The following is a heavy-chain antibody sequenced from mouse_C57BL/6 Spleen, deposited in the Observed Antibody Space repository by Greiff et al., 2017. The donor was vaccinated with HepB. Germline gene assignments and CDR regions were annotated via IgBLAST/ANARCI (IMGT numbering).Heavy chain of an antibody. J-gene: IGHJ2*01. Sequence: QVQLQQPGAELVMPGASVKLSCKASGFNFKSYWMHWVKQRPGQGLEWIGEIDPSDSYTKYNQKFKGKSTLTVDKSSSTAYMQLSSLTSEDSAVYYCATGGAQATFDYWGQGTTLTVSS. CDR2: IDPSDSYT. CDR3: ATGGAQATFDY. V-gene: IGHV1-69*01. D-gene: IGHD3-2*02. CDR1: GFNFKSYW.